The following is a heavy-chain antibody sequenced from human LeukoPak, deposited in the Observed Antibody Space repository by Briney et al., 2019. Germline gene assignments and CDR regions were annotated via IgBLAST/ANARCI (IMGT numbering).Heavy chain of an antibody. D-gene: IGHD6-19*01. V-gene: IGHV1-69*13. CDR2: IIPIFGTA. J-gene: IGHJ4*02. CDR1: GGTFSSYA. CDR3: ASSPGWLVRVFDY. Sequence: GASVKVSCKASGGTFSSYAISWVRQAPGQGLEWMGGIIPIFGTANYAQKFQGRVTITADESTSTAYMELSSLRSEDTAVYYCASSPGWLVRVFDYWGQGTLVTVSS.